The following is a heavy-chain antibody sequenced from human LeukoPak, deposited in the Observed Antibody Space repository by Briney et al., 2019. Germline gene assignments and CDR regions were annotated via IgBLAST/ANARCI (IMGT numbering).Heavy chain of an antibody. CDR3: AKDICRFLEWLGFDP. D-gene: IGHD3-3*01. V-gene: IGHV3-9*01. J-gene: IGHJ5*02. CDR1: GFTFDDYA. CDR2: ICCNRGSL. Sequence: GGSLTLSCSASGFTFDDYAMHCVRQAPGGGLERVLGICCNRGSLGYAHPVRGGFTIYRDNAKNSLYLQMNRLRAEDTALYSYAKDICRFLEWLGFDPWGQGTLVTVSS.